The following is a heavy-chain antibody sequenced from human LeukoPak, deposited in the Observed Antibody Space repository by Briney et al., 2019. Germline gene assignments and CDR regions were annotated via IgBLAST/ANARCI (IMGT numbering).Heavy chain of an antibody. CDR1: GYTFTSYA. CDR2: INTNTENP. V-gene: IGHV7-4-1*02. Sequence: PWASVTVSCKASGYTFTSYAMNWVRQVPGQGLEWMGWINTNTENPAYAQGFTGRFVFSLDISVSTAYLQISSLKAEDTAVYYCARMGYCTRATCGGAFDFWGQGTLVTVSS. D-gene: IGHD2-8*01. J-gene: IGHJ4*02. CDR3: ARMGYCTRATCGGAFDF.